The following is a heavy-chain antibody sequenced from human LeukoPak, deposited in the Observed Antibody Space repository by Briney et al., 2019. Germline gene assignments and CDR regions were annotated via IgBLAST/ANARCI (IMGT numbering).Heavy chain of an antibody. J-gene: IGHJ4*02. Sequence: SETLSLTCAVSGGSISSSNWWSWVRQPPGKGLEWIGEIYHSGSTNYNPSLKSRVTISVDKSKNQFSLKLSSVTAADTAVYYRAIAGYCDGSGYYGNDYWGQGTLVTVSS. V-gene: IGHV4-4*02. CDR1: GGSISSSNW. CDR2: IYHSGST. D-gene: IGHD3-22*01. CDR3: AIAGYCDGSGYYGNDY.